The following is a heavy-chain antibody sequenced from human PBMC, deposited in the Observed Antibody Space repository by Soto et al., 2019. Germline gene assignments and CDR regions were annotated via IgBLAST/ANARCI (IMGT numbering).Heavy chain of an antibody. V-gene: IGHV3-74*01. D-gene: IGHD5-12*01. Sequence: GGSLRLSCAASGFPFSNYWMHWVRQAPGKGLVRVSRITSDGTYTNYADSVKGRFTISRDNAKNTLYLQMNGLRAEDTAVYYCAKIGGSDPFDCWGQGALVTVSS. CDR1: GFPFSNYW. CDR2: ITSDGTYT. CDR3: AKIGGSDPFDC. J-gene: IGHJ4*02.